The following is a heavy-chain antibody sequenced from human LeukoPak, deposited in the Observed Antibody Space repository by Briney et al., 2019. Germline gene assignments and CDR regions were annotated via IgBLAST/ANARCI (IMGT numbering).Heavy chain of an antibody. CDR2: IYYSGST. CDR1: GGSISSYY. CDR3: ARVRGWYGSYWFDP. D-gene: IGHD6-19*01. Sequence: SETLSLTCTVSGGSISSYYWSWIRQPPGKGLEWIGYIYYSGSTNYNPSLKSRVTISVDTSKNQFSLKLSSVTAADTAVYYCARVRGWYGSYWFDPWGQGTLVTVSS. J-gene: IGHJ5*02. V-gene: IGHV4-59*01.